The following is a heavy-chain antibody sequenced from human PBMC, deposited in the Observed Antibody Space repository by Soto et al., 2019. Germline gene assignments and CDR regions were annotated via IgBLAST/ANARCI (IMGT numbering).Heavy chain of an antibody. CDR3: ARDRRGGATVTTFDY. J-gene: IGHJ4*02. Sequence: SETLSLTCTVSGDSLSSGGYYWSWIRHHPGKGLEWIGCIYYSGVTYYNPSLKSRTTISVDTSKNQFSLKMSSVTAADTAVYYCARDRRGGATVTTFDYWGQGILVTVSS. CDR1: GDSLSSGGYY. CDR2: IYYSGVT. V-gene: IGHV4-31*03. D-gene: IGHD4-17*01.